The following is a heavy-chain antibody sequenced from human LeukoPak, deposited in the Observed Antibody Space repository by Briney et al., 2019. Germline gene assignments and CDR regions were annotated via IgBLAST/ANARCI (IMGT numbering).Heavy chain of an antibody. CDR3: ARDSVKRQLVRLPDHSWYNWFDP. CDR2: ISSSSSYI. J-gene: IGHJ5*02. CDR1: GFTFSSYS. Sequence: GGSLRLSCAASGFTFSSYSMNWVRQAPGKGLEWVSSISSSSSYIYYADSVKGRFTISRDNAKNSLYLQMNSLRAEDTAVYYCARDSVKRQLVRLPDHSWYNWFDPWGQGTLVTVSS. D-gene: IGHD6-13*01. V-gene: IGHV3-21*04.